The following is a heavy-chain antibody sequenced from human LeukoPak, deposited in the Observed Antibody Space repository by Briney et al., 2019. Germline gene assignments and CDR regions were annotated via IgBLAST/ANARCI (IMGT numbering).Heavy chain of an antibody. CDR1: GYTFTSYY. Sequence: GASVKVSCKASGYTFTSYYMHWVRQAPGQGLEWMGIINPSGGSTSYAQKFQGRVTMTRDTSTSTVYMELSSLRSEDTAVYYCARDPLNYDILTGYYVNWFDPWGQGTLVTVSS. CDR2: INPSGGST. D-gene: IGHD3-9*01. V-gene: IGHV1-46*01. J-gene: IGHJ5*02. CDR3: ARDPLNYDILTGYYVNWFDP.